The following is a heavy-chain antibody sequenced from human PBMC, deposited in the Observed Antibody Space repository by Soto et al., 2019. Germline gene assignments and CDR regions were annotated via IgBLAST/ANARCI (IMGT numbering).Heavy chain of an antibody. J-gene: IGHJ6*02. V-gene: IGHV3-9*01. CDR2: VDWNSGST. Sequence: EVQLVESGGGLVQPGRSLRLSCAASGFTFDDFAMHWVRQAPGKGLKWVSGVDWNSGSTAYADSVKGRFTISRDNARNSLYLQMNSLRAEDTALYYCVKGRGSYEVKFGMDVWGQGTTVTVSS. CDR1: GFTFDDFA. D-gene: IGHD6-25*01. CDR3: VKGRGSYEVKFGMDV.